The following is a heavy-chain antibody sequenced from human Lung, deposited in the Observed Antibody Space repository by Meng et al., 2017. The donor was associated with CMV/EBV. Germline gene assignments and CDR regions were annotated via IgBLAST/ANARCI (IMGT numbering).Heavy chain of an antibody. D-gene: IGHD2/OR15-2a*01. J-gene: IGHJ5*02. CDR2: ISTNTGTP. V-gene: IGHV7-4-1*02. CDR1: GYPFSTYT. Sequence: VQLCQCWSECKKPGASVKVSFKASGYPFSTYTINWVRQAHGRGLEWMGWISTNTGTPTYTQGFTGRFVFSLDTSVSTAYLQISSLKAEDTAVYYCARGGNFDPWGQGTLVTVSS. CDR3: ARGGNFDP.